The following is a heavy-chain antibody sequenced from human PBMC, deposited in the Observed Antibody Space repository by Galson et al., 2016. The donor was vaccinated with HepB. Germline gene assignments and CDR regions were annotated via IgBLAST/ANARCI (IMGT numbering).Heavy chain of an antibody. D-gene: IGHD3-10*01. CDR2: MYSGGGT. J-gene: IGHJ5*02. CDR3: TRVLQWFGERWFGP. Sequence: SLRLSCAVSGFSVSINYMSWVRQAPGKGLEWVSVMYSGGGTSYADSVKGRFTISSDNSKNTLYLQMNGLRAEDTSVYYCTRVLQWFGERWFGPWGQGTLVTVSS. CDR1: GFSVSINY. V-gene: IGHV3-53*01.